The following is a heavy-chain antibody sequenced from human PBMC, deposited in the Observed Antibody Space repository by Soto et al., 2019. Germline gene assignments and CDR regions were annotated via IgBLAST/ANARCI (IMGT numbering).Heavy chain of an antibody. CDR2: ISYDGSNK. CDR3: AKDQDSSGWPIDY. J-gene: IGHJ4*02. Sequence: QVQLVESGGGMVQPGRSLRLSCAASGFTFSSYGMHWVRQAPGKGLEWVAVISYDGSNKYYADSVKGRFTISRDNSKNTLYLQMNSLRAEDTAVYYCAKDQDSSGWPIDYWGQGTLVTVSS. CDR1: GFTFSSYG. D-gene: IGHD6-19*01. V-gene: IGHV3-30*18.